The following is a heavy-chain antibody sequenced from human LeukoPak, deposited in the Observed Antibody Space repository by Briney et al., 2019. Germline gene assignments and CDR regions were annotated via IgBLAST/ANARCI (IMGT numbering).Heavy chain of an antibody. Sequence: ASVKVSCKTSGYILTTYGMSWVRQAPGQRLEWMGWVSAYTGQTHFAPKYQGRLTVTTDKSTTTGYMELRSLKFDDTAVYYCARDGWEVPRGDPLDLWGQGTMVTVSS. CDR3: ARDGWEVPRGDPLDL. CDR2: VSAYTGQT. V-gene: IGHV1-18*01. D-gene: IGHD1-26*01. CDR1: GYILTTYG. J-gene: IGHJ3*01.